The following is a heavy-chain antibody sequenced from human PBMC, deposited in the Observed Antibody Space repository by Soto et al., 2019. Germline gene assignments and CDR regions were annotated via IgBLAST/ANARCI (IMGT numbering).Heavy chain of an antibody. CDR2: IIGTGAMT. V-gene: IGHV3-23*01. D-gene: IGHD2-21*02. J-gene: IGHJ4*02. CDR1: GFSFSNYA. CDR3: AKAADMVTTQMDY. Sequence: EVHLLESGGGLGQPGGSLRLSCAASGFSFSNYAMSWVRQVPGRGLEWVSGIIGTGAMTYYADSVRGRFTISRDNSKSTLYLQMNSLRVEDTAVYFCAKAADMVTTQMDYWGQGTLVTVS.